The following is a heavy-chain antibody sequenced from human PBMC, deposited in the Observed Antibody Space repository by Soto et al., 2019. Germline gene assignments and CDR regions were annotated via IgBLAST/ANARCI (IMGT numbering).Heavy chain of an antibody. CDR1: GYSFTSYL. Sequence: PGESLKISCKGSGYSFTSYLIGWVRQMPGKGLEWMGIIYPGDSDTRYSPSFQGQVTISADKSISTAYLQWSSLKASDTAMYYCARYPPPANRYVGDYYGMDVWGQGTTVTVSS. CDR2: IYPGDSDT. CDR3: ARYPPPANRYVGDYYGMDV. J-gene: IGHJ6*02. D-gene: IGHD3-16*01. V-gene: IGHV5-51*01.